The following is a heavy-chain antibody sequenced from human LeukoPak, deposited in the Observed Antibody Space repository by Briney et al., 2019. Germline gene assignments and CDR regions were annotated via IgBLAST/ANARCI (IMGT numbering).Heavy chain of an antibody. V-gene: IGHV3-15*01. D-gene: IGHD4-17*01. J-gene: IGHJ6*03. Sequence: GGSLRLSCAASGFTFSNAWMSWVRQAPGKGLEWVGRIKSKTDGGTTDYAAPVKGRFTISRDDSKNTPYLQMNSLKTEDTAIYYCTTAGRASTAYTRHYYYYYMDVWGKGTTVTISS. CDR3: TTAGRASTAYTRHYYYYYMDV. CDR1: GFTFSNAW. CDR2: IKSKTDGGTT.